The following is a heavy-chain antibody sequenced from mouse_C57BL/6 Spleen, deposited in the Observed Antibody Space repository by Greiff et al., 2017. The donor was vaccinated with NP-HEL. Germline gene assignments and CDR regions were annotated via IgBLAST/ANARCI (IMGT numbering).Heavy chain of an antibody. CDR2: IYPGDGDT. D-gene: IGHD1-1*02. Sequence: VQLQQSGPELVKPGASVKISCKASGYAFSSSWMNWVKQRPGKGLEWIGRIYPGDGDTNYNGKFKGKATLTADKSSSTAYMQLSSLASEDSAVYFCADGSPFAYWGQGTLVTVSA. CDR3: ADGSPFAY. J-gene: IGHJ3*01. V-gene: IGHV1-82*01. CDR1: GYAFSSSW.